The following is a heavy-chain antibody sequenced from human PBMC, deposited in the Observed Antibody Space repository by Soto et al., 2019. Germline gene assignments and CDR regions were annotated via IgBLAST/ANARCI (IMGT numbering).Heavy chain of an antibody. Sequence: EVQLVESGGGLVQPGGSLRLSCAASGFTVSSNYMSWVRQAPGKGLEWGSVIYSGGSTYYADSVKGRFTISRDNSKNTLYLQMNSLRAEDTAVYYCAIVDIVVVVAATEPGDYWGQGTLVTVSS. J-gene: IGHJ4*02. CDR1: GFTVSSNY. CDR2: IYSGGST. D-gene: IGHD2-15*01. CDR3: AIVDIVVVVAATEPGDY. V-gene: IGHV3-66*01.